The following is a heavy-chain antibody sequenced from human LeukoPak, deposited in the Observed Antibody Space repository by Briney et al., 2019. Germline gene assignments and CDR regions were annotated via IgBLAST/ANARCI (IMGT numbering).Heavy chain of an antibody. CDR3: ARAGMARIDWFDP. Sequence: ASVKVSCKASGGTFSSYAISWVRQAPGQGLEWMGGIIPIFGTANYAQKFQGRVTITADESTSTAYTELSSLRSEDTAVYYCARAGMARIDWFDPWGQGTLVTVSS. J-gene: IGHJ5*02. D-gene: IGHD1-14*01. V-gene: IGHV1-69*13. CDR2: IIPIFGTA. CDR1: GGTFSSYA.